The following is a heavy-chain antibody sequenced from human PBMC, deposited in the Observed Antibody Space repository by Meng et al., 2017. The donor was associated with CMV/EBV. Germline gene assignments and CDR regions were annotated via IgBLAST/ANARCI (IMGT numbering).Heavy chain of an antibody. J-gene: IGHJ4*02. CDR1: GFTFSTYW. CDR3: AREGSSRPLDY. Sequence: ESLKISCAVSGFTFSTYWMSWIRQPPGKGLEWIGEINHSGSTNYNPSLKSRVTISVDTSKNQFSLKLSSVTAADTAVYYCAREGSSRPLDYWGQGTLVTVSS. V-gene: IGHV4-34*01. D-gene: IGHD6-6*01. CDR2: INHSGST.